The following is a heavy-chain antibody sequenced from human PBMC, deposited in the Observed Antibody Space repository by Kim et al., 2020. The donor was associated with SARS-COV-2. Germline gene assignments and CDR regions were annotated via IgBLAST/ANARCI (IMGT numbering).Heavy chain of an antibody. CDR2: ISYDGSNK. CDR1: GFTFSSYG. CDR3: ARDLASPYNDILTGYYLPSFYYYGMDG. D-gene: IGHD3-9*01. Sequence: GGSLRLSCAASGFTFSSYGMHWVRQAPGKGLEWVAVISYDGSNKYYADSVKGRFTISRDNSKNTLYLQMNSLRAEDTAVYYCARDLASPYNDILTGYYLPSFYYYGMDGWGQGAPVTVS. V-gene: IGHV3-33*05. J-gene: IGHJ6*02.